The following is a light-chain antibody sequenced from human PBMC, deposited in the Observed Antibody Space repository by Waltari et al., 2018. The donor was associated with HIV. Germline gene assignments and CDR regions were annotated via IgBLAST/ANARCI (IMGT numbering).Light chain of an antibody. CDR1: NSDVGGYNH. J-gene: IGLJ1*01. CDR2: EVS. CDR3: CSYAGSYTFYV. V-gene: IGLV2-14*01. Sequence: QSALTQPASVSGSPGQSITISCTGTNSDVGGYNHVSWYQQHPGKAPKLMIYEVSNRPSGVSNRFSGSKSANTASLTISGLQAEDEADYYCCSYAGSYTFYVFGTGTKVTVL.